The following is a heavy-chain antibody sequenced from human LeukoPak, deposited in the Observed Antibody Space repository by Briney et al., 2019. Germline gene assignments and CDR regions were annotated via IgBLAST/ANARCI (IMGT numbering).Heavy chain of an antibody. CDR3: ARGDQEFDY. J-gene: IGHJ4*02. CDR2: VYTSGDYNSCIN. Sequence: SETLSLTCTVSGTSINTYSWSWIRQTPGKGLQWIGYVYTSGDYNSCINTYNPSLESRVTITVDTSKNQFDLRLTSLTAADTAVYYCARGDQEFDYWGQGTRVTVSS. CDR1: GTSINTYS. V-gene: IGHV4-4*08.